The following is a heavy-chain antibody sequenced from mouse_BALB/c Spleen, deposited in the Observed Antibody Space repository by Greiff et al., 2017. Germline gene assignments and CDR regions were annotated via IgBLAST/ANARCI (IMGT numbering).Heavy chain of an antibody. J-gene: IGHJ4*01. CDR2: ISSGSSTI. V-gene: IGHV5-17*02. D-gene: IGHD2-1*01. CDR3: ARHYGYYVDAIDY. CDR1: GFTFSSFG. Sequence: DVHLVESGGGLVQPGGSRKLSCAASGFTFSSFGMHWVRQAPEKGLEWVAYISSGSSTIYYADTVKGRFTISRDNPKNTLFLQMTSLRSEDTAMYYCARHYGYYVDAIDYWGQGTSVTVSS.